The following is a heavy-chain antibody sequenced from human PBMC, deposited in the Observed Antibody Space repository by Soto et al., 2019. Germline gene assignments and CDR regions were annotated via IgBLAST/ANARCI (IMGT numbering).Heavy chain of an antibody. CDR1: GGTFSSYA. CDR2: IIPIFGTA. J-gene: IGHJ6*02. CDR3: ARDSHCGGDCLRPDYYYYYGMDV. D-gene: IGHD2-21*02. Sequence: GASVKVSCKASGGTFSSYAISWVRQAPGQGLEWMGGIIPIFGTANYAQKFQGRVTITADESTSTAYMELSSLRSEDTAVYYCARDSHCGGDCLRPDYYYYYGMDVWGQGTTVTVSS. V-gene: IGHV1-69*13.